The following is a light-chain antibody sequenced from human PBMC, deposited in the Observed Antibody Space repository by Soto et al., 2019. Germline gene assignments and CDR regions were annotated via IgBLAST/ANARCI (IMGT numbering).Light chain of an antibody. V-gene: IGKV1-39*01. CDR2: AAS. CDR1: QSISDY. CDR3: QQSYSTPPWT. J-gene: IGKJ1*01. Sequence: DIQMTQSPSSLSASVGDTVSITCRASQSISDYLNWYQHKPGKAPKLLIYAASNLQSGVPLRFSGSGSGTDFTLTISSLQPEDFATYFCQQSYSTPPWTFGQGTKVDIK.